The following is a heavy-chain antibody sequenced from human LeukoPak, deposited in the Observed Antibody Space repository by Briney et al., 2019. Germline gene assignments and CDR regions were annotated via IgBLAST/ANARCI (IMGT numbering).Heavy chain of an antibody. J-gene: IGHJ4*02. V-gene: IGHV1-3*01. Sequence: ASVKVSCKASGGTFSSYAISWVRQAPGQRLEWMGWINAGNGNTKYSQRFQGRVTITRDTSASTAYMELSSLRSEDTAVYYCARGTVTTLRDFDYWGQGTLVTVSS. CDR2: INAGNGNT. CDR1: GGTFSSYA. CDR3: ARGTVTTLRDFDY. D-gene: IGHD4-17*01.